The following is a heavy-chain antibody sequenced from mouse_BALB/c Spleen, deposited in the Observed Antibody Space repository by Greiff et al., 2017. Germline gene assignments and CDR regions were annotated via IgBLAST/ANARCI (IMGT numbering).Heavy chain of an antibody. CDR3: ATLLSSYYAMDY. D-gene: IGHD2-10*01. CDR2: ISYDGSN. V-gene: IGHV3-6*02. CDR1: GYSITSGYY. Sequence: DVQLQESGPGLVKPSQSLSLTCSVTGYSITSGYYWNWIRQFPGNKLEWMGYISYDGSNNYNPSLKNRISITRDTSKNQFFLKLNSVTTEDTATYYCATLLSSYYAMDYWGQGTSVTVSS. J-gene: IGHJ4*01.